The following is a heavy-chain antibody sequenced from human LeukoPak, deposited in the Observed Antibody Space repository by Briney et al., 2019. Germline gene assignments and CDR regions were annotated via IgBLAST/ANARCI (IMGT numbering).Heavy chain of an antibody. Sequence: GGSLRLSCAASGFTFDDYTMHWVRQAPGKGLEWVSLISWDGGSTYYADSVKGRFTISRDNSKNSLYLQMNSLRTEDTALYYCALLGRNYMDVWGKGATVTISS. V-gene: IGHV3-43*01. D-gene: IGHD1-26*01. J-gene: IGHJ6*03. CDR3: ALLGRNYMDV. CDR2: ISWDGGST. CDR1: GFTFDDYT.